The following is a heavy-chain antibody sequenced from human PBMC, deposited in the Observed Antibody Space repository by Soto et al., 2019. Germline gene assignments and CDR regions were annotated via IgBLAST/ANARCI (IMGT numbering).Heavy chain of an antibody. V-gene: IGHV4-30-4*01. D-gene: IGHD3-22*01. CDR2: IYYSGST. CDR3: ASYDSSGHDAFDI. Sequence: SSETLSLTCTVSGGSISSGDYYWSWIRQPPGKGLEWIGYIYYSGSTYYNPSLKSRVTISVDTSKNQFSLKLSSVTAADTAVYYCASYDSSGHDAFDIWGQGTMVTVS. CDR1: GGSISSGDYY. J-gene: IGHJ3*02.